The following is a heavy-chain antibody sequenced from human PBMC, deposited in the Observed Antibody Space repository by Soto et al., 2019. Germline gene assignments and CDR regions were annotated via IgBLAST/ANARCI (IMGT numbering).Heavy chain of an antibody. CDR2: IIPIFGTA. CDR3: EITKRIQLWSHFDY. J-gene: IGHJ4*02. D-gene: IGHD5-18*01. CDR1: GGTFSSYA. Sequence: QVQLVQSGAEVKKPGSSVKVSCKASGGTFSSYAISWVRQAPGQGLEWMGGIIPIFGTANYAQKFQGRVTITADKSTSTAYMELSSLRSEDTAVYYWEITKRIQLWSHFDYWGQGTLVTVSS. V-gene: IGHV1-69*06.